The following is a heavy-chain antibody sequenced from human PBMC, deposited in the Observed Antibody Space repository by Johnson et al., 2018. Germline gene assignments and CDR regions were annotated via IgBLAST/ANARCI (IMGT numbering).Heavy chain of an antibody. Sequence: VQLVESGGGLVQXGGSLRLSCAASGLTFSSHWMSWVRQAPGKGLEWVANIKQDGSEKYYVDSVKGRFTISRDNAKNSLYLQMNSLRAEDTAVYYCARENGERGGMDVWGQGTTVTVSS. CDR2: IKQDGSEK. V-gene: IGHV3-7*01. D-gene: IGHD1-1*01. CDR3: ARENGERGGMDV. J-gene: IGHJ6*02. CDR1: GLTFSSHW.